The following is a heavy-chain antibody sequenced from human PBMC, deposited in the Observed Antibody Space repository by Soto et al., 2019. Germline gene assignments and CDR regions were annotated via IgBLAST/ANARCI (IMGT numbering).Heavy chain of an antibody. V-gene: IGHV4-61*01. CDR3: ARWKYSYADLPGDWFDS. D-gene: IGHD3-16*01. CDR1: GASLTSGSYY. J-gene: IGHJ5*01. CDR2: IYRSGST. Sequence: QVQLQESGPGLVRPSETLSLTCTVSGASLTSGSYYWSWVRQPPGKGLEWIAYIYRSGSTNYNPSLNSRATISVATSQNQFSLRLTSVTPADTAMYYCARWKYSYADLPGDWFDSWGQGTLVTVSS.